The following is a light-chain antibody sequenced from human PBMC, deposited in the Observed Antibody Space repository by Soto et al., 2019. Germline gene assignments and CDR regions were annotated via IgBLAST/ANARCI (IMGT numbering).Light chain of an antibody. CDR1: QSVSSY. CDR3: QQRSNWPPLT. Sequence: EIVLTQSPATLSLSPGERATLSCRASQSVSSYLAWYQQKPGQAPRLLIYDASNRATGIPARFSGSGSGTDFPLTISRLEPEDVAVYYCQQRSNWPPLTFGGGTKVEIK. CDR2: DAS. V-gene: IGKV3-11*01. J-gene: IGKJ4*01.